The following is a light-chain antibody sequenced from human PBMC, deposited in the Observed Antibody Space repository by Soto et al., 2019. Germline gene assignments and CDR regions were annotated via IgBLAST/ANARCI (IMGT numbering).Light chain of an antibody. V-gene: IGKV3-15*01. J-gene: IGKJ4*01. Sequence: SPATVSVSKREKAGLSCMASQSVSSNLAWYQQKPGQAPRLLIYGASSRATGVPARFSGSRSGPEFTLTIIRLQSEDFAIYYCQPYNNWPLTFGGGTKVDIK. CDR1: QSVSSN. CDR2: GAS. CDR3: QPYNNWPLT.